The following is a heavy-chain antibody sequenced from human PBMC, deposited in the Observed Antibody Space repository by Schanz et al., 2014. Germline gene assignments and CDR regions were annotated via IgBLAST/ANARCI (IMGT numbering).Heavy chain of an antibody. V-gene: IGHV3-7*03. J-gene: IGHJ3*02. CDR2: IKEDGSVK. CDR3: AKGRFGELSAFDI. D-gene: IGHD3-10*01. Sequence: VQLVESGGGVVQPGKSLRLSCAASGFTFSSYSMHWVRQAPGKGLEWVANIKEDGSVKDYVDSVKGRFTISRDNSKNTLYLQMNSLRAEDTAVYYCAKGRFGELSAFDIWGQGTMVTVSS. CDR1: GFTFSSYS.